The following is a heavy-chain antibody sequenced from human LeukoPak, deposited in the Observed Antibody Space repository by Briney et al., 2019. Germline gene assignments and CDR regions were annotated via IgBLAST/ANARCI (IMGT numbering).Heavy chain of an antibody. CDR2: ISYDGSNK. V-gene: IGHV3-30*03. J-gene: IGHJ4*02. CDR3: AREGVAAAGYDY. Sequence: PGGSLRLSCAASGNYWMHWVRQAPGKGLEWVAVISYDGSNKYYADSVKGRFTISRDNSKNTLYLQMNSLRAEDTAVYYCAREGVAAAGYDYWGQGTLVTVSS. CDR1: GNYW. D-gene: IGHD6-13*01.